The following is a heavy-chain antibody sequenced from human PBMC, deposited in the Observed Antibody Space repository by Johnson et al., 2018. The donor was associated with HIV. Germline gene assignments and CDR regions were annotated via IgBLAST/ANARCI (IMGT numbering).Heavy chain of an antibody. CDR3: ATDRGGSYDAFHI. Sequence: EQLVESGGGVVQPGRSLRLSCAASGFTVSSNYMSWVRQAPGKGLEWVSVIYSGGSTYYADSVKGRFTISRDNAKNTLYLQMNSLRVEDTAVYYCATDRGGSYDAFHIWGQGTMVTVSS. V-gene: IGHV3-66*01. CDR1: GFTVSSNY. J-gene: IGHJ3*02. CDR2: IYSGGST. D-gene: IGHD1-26*01.